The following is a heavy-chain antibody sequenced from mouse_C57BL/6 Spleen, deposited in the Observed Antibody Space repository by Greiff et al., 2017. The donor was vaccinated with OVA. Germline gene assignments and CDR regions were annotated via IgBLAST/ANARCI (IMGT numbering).Heavy chain of an antibody. Sequence: VQLQQPGAELVKPGASVKLSCKASGYTFTSYWMHWVKQRPGQGLEWIGMIHPNSGSTNYNEKFKSKATLTVDKSSSTAYMQLSSLTSEDSAVYYCAPYYSNYAFAYWGQGTLVTVSA. J-gene: IGHJ3*01. CDR1: GYTFTSYW. V-gene: IGHV1-64*01. CDR2: IHPNSGST. CDR3: APYYSNYAFAY. D-gene: IGHD2-5*01.